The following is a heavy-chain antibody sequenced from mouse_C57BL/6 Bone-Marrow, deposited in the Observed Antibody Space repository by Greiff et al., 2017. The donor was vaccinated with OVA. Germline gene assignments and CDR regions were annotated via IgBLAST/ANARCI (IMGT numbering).Heavy chain of an antibody. CDR1: GFNIKDDY. D-gene: IGHD2-3*01. V-gene: IGHV14-4*01. CDR2: IDPENGDT. Sequence: VQLQQSGAELVRPGASVKLSCIASGFNIKDDYMHWVKQRPEQGLEWIGWIDPENGDTEYASKFQGKATITADTSSNTAYLQLSSLTSEDTAVYYCTTSLYDGYYVGFAYWGQGTLVTVSA. CDR3: TTSLYDGYYVGFAY. J-gene: IGHJ3*01.